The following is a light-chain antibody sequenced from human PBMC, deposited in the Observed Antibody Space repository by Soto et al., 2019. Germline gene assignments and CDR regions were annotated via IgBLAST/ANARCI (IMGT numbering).Light chain of an antibody. CDR1: HNIVTY. CDR2: AAS. V-gene: IGKV1-39*01. Sequence: DIQMTQSPSSLSASVGDRVTITCRASHNIVTYLNWYQHKPGEAPKVLIYAASVLQSGVPSRFSGSGSGTDFTLTISSLQPEDFSTYYCQQSYSLPTITSGPGTKVDSK. J-gene: IGKJ3*01. CDR3: QQSYSLPTIT.